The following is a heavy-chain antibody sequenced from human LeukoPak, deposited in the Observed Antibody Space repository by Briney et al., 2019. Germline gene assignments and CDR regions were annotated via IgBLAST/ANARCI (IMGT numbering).Heavy chain of an antibody. V-gene: IGHV5-51*01. D-gene: IGHD5-12*01. J-gene: IGHJ4*02. Sequence: GESLKISCKASGYSFTNYWIGWVRQMPGKGLEWMGIIYPGDSDTKYSPSFQGQVTISADKSINTAYLQWSSLRASDTAMYYCARQGTIVAGTLGTTFDYSGQGTLLTVSS. CDR1: GYSFTNYW. CDR3: ARQGTIVAGTLGTTFDY. CDR2: IYPGDSDT.